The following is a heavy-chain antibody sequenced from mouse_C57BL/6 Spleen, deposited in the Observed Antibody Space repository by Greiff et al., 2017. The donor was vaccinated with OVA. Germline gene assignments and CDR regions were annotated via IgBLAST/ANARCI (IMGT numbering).Heavy chain of an antibody. CDR3: AREGDYYGSSYGDY. D-gene: IGHD1-1*01. CDR2: IDPSDSET. CDR1: GYTFTSYW. V-gene: IGHV1-52*01. J-gene: IGHJ4*01. Sequence: QVHVKQPGAELVRPGSSVKLSCKASGYTFTSYWMHWVKQRPIQGLEWIGNIDPSDSETHYNQKFKDKATLTVDKSSSTAYMQLSSLTSEDSAVYYCAREGDYYGSSYGDYWGQGTSVTVSS.